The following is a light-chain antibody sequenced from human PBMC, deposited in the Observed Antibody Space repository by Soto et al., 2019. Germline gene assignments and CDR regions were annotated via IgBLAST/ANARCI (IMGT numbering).Light chain of an antibody. Sequence: IRLTQSRASLSACVGGTCTITCGASQSISNYLNWYQQKPGKAPKLLIYAASSLQSGVPSRFSGSGSGTDYTLTISTLKPEDFATYYCQQSYSTPPTFGQGTKVDIK. CDR3: QQSYSTPPT. J-gene: IGKJ1*01. CDR2: AAS. V-gene: IGKV1-39*01. CDR1: QSISNY.